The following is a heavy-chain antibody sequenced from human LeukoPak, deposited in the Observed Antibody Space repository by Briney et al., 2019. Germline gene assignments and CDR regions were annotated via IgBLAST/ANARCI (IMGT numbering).Heavy chain of an antibody. V-gene: IGHV1-58*01. CDR2: IVVGSGNT. Sequence: SVKVSCKASGFTFTSSAVQWVRQARGQRLEWIGWIVVGSGNTNYTQKFQERVTITRDMSTSTAYMELSSLRSEDTAVYYCAAVDWGTEAHSYYYMDVWGKGTTVTVSS. CDR3: AAVDWGTEAHSYYYMDV. CDR1: GFTFTSSA. J-gene: IGHJ6*03. D-gene: IGHD3-16*01.